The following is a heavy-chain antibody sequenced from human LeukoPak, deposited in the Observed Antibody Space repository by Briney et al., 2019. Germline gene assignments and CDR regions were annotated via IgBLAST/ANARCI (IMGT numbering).Heavy chain of an antibody. CDR3: ARDPKLERPGY. CDR1: GFTFSSYE. Sequence: PGGSLRLSCAASGFTFSSYEMNWVRQAPGKGLEWVSYISSSGSTIYYADSVKGRFTISRDNAKNSLYLQMNSLRAEDTAVYYCARDPKLERPGYWGQGTLVTVSS. CDR2: ISSSGSTI. V-gene: IGHV3-48*03. J-gene: IGHJ4*02. D-gene: IGHD1-1*01.